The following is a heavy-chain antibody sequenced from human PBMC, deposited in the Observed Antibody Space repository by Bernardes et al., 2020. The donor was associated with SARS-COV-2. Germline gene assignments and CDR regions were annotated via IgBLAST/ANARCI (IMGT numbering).Heavy chain of an antibody. Sequence: GGSLRLLCAASGFTVYNKYMNWVRQAPGKGLEWVAVIYRGDTTYYADSVKGRFTVSSDSSKDTLYLQMNSLRAEDTAVYYCARAIAGGTDYYYYGLDVWGQGTTVTVSS. CDR3: ARAIAGGTDYYYYGLDV. D-gene: IGHD3-10*01. CDR2: IYRGDTT. CDR1: GFTVYNKY. V-gene: IGHV3-66*01. J-gene: IGHJ6*02.